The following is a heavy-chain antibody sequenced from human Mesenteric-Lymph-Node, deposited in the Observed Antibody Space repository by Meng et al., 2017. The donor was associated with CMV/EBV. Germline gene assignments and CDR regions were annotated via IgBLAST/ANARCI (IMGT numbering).Heavy chain of an antibody. CDR2: IYSGGSST. Sequence: LSCAASGFPFTTYAMGWARQAPGKGLEWVSVIYSGGSSTYYADSVKGRFTISRDNSKNTLYLQMNSLRAEDTAVYYCAKFGTASEHYWGQGTLVTVSS. CDR3: AKFGTASEHY. CDR1: GFPFTTYA. J-gene: IGHJ4*02. V-gene: IGHV3-23*03. D-gene: IGHD1-14*01.